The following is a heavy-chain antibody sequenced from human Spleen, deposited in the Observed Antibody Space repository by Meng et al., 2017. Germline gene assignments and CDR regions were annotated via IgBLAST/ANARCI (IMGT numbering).Heavy chain of an antibody. CDR2: IYYSGTS. CDR3: AKSGSYYAYYFDY. D-gene: IGHD1-26*01. Sequence: SETLSLTCVVSGGSFSHYYWSWIRQPPGKGLEWIGYIYYSGTSNYNPSLNSRVTISVDTSKNQFSLKVSSVTAADTAVYYCAKSGSYYAYYFDYWGQGTLVTVSS. V-gene: IGHV4-59*01. J-gene: IGHJ4*02. CDR1: GGSFSHYY.